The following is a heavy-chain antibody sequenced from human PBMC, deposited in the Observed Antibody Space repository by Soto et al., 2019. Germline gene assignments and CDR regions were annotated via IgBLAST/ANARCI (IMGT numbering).Heavy chain of an antibody. Sequence: QLQLQESGPGLVKPSETLSLTGTVSGGSISSSTYYWGWIRQPPGKGLEWIGSIYYSGSTYYNPSLKSRVTISVDTSKNQFSLKLSSVTAADTAVYYCANSYGDYVSYWGQGTLVTVSS. V-gene: IGHV4-39*01. J-gene: IGHJ4*02. CDR2: IYYSGST. CDR1: GGSISSSTYY. D-gene: IGHD4-17*01. CDR3: ANSYGDYVSY.